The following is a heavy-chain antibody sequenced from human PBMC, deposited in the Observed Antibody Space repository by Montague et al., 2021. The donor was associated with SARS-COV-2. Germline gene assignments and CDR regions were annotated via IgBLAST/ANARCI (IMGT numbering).Heavy chain of an antibody. D-gene: IGHD3-10*01. V-gene: IGHV4-34*01. CDR3: ARVRYYGSGTSLGMDV. CDR2: INHSGSA. CDR1: GGSFSGYY. J-gene: IGHJ6*02. Sequence: SETLSLTCAVYGGSFSGYYWSWIRQPPGKGLEWIGEINHSGSANYNPSLKSRVTISVDTSKNQFSLKLSSVTAADTAVYYCARVRYYGSGTSLGMDVWGQVTTVSVCS.